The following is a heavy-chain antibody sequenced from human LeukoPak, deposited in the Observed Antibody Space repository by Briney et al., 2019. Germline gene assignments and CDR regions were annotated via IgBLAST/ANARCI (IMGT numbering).Heavy chain of an antibody. CDR1: GFTVSSNS. J-gene: IGHJ4*02. CDR2: IGTAGDT. V-gene: IGHV3-13*01. CDR3: AKEIWPTVTIPGRTYFDY. Sequence: PGGSLRLSCTVSGFTVSSNSMSWVRQATGKGLEWVSAIGTAGDTYYPGSVKGRFTISRENAKNSLYLQMNSLRAGDTAVYYCAKEIWPTVTIPGRTYFDYWGQGALVTVSS. D-gene: IGHD4-17*01.